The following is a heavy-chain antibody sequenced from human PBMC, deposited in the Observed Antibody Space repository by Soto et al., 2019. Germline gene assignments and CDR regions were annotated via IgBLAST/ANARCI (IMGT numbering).Heavy chain of an antibody. CDR2: ISGSGGST. D-gene: IGHD6-19*01. Sequence: GGSLRLSCAASGFTFSSYAMSWVRQAPGKGLEWVSAISGSGGSTYYADSVKGRFTISRDNSKNTLYLQMNSLRAEDTAVYYCAKDGSGWYTGRWYFDYWGQGTLVTVSS. J-gene: IGHJ4*02. CDR1: GFTFSSYA. V-gene: IGHV3-23*01. CDR3: AKDGSGWYTGRWYFDY.